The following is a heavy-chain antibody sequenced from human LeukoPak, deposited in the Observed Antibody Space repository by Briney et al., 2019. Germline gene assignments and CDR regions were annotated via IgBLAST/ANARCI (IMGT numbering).Heavy chain of an antibody. J-gene: IGHJ4*02. CDR2: IYYSGGT. CDR1: GGSISSYY. Sequence: SETLSLTCTVSGGSISSYYWSWIRQPPGKGLEWIGYIYYSGGTNYSPSLKSRVTISVDTSKNQFSLKLSSVTAADTAVYYCARQRFLEWYFDYWGQGTLVTVSS. V-gene: IGHV4-59*08. CDR3: ARQRFLEWYFDY. D-gene: IGHD3-3*01.